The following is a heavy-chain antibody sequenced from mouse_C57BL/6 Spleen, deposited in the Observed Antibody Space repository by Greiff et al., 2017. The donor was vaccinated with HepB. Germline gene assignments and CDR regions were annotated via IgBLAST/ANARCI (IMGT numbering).Heavy chain of an antibody. Sequence: QVQLKQPGAELVRPGSSVKLSCKASGYTFTSYWMHWVKQRPIQGLEWIGNIDPSDSETHYNQKFKDKATLTVDKSSSTAYMQLSSLTSEDSAVYYCARFSYSSGYEPYYFDYWGQGTTLTVSS. J-gene: IGHJ2*01. V-gene: IGHV1-52*01. CDR2: IDPSDSET. D-gene: IGHD3-2*02. CDR3: ARFSYSSGYEPYYFDY. CDR1: GYTFTSYW.